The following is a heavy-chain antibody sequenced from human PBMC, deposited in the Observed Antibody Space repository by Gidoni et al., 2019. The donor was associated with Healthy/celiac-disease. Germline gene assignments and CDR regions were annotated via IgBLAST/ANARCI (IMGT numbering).Heavy chain of an antibody. CDR2: ISWDGGST. J-gene: IGHJ4*02. D-gene: IGHD4-4*01. V-gene: IGHV3-43D*03. Sequence: EVQLVESGGVVVQPGGYLRLSCAASGFTFDDYAMHWVRQAPGKGLEWVSLISWDGGSTYYADSVKGRFTISRDNSKNSLYLQMNSLRAEDTALYYCAKDISPYSNYAYFDYWGQGTLVTVSS. CDR1: GFTFDDYA. CDR3: AKDISPYSNYAYFDY.